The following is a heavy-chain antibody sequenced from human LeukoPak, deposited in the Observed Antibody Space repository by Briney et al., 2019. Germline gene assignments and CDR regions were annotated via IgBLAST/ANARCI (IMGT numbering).Heavy chain of an antibody. V-gene: IGHV4-39*07. Sequence: PSETLSLTCTVSGGSISSSSYYWGWIRQPPGKGLEWIGSIYYSGSTYYNPSLKSRVTISVDTSKNQFSLKLSSVTAADTAVYYCARRPHMWPPIVGATTTGFDYWGQGTLVTVSA. CDR1: GGSISSSSYY. D-gene: IGHD1-26*01. CDR2: IYYSGST. J-gene: IGHJ4*02. CDR3: ARRPHMWPPIVGATTTGFDY.